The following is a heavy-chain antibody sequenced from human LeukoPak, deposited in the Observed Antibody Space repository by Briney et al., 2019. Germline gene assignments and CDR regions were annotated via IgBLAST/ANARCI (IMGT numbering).Heavy chain of an antibody. Sequence: GGSLTLSCAASGFTFSSYWMHWVRQAPGKGLVWVSRINSDGSSTSYADSVKGRFTISRDNAKNTLYLQMNSLRAEDTAVYYGAREGAVAGNFDYWGQGTLVTVSS. CDR2: INSDGSST. J-gene: IGHJ4*02. V-gene: IGHV3-74*01. D-gene: IGHD6-19*01. CDR3: AREGAVAGNFDY. CDR1: GFTFSSYW.